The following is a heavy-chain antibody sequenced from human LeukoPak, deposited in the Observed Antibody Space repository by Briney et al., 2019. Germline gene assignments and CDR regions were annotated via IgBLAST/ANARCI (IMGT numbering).Heavy chain of an antibody. V-gene: IGHV1-2*02. CDR3: ARGSTLAARPWWFDP. Sequence: ASVKVSCKASGYTFTGDYLHWVRHAPGQALEWMGWINPNSGTTNYAQKFQGIVTMTRDTSINTAYMELSRLRSDDTAVYYCARGSTLAARPWWFDPWGQGTLVTVSS. D-gene: IGHD6-6*01. CDR1: GYTFTGDY. CDR2: INPNSGTT. J-gene: IGHJ5*02.